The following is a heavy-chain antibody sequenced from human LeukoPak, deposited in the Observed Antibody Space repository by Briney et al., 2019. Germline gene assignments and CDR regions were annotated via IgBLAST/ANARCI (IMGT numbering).Heavy chain of an antibody. CDR3: ARDRYSYGLDY. J-gene: IGHJ4*02. CDR2: IYYSGST. V-gene: IGHV4-39*07. CDR1: GGSISSSSYY. D-gene: IGHD5-18*01. Sequence: SETLSLTCTVSGGSISSSSYYWGWIRQPPGKGLEWIGSIYYSGSTYYNPSLKSRVTISVDTSKNQFSLKLSSVTAEDTAVYYCARDRYSYGLDYWGQGTLVTVSS.